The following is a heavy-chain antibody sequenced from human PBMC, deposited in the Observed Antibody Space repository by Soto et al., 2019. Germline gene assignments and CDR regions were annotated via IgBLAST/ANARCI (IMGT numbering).Heavy chain of an antibody. CDR3: ARHYDSSGYADYFDY. CDR1: GGSISSSSYY. D-gene: IGHD3-22*01. V-gene: IGHV4-39*01. Sequence: SETLSLTCTVSGGSISSSSYYWGWSRQPPGKGREWIGGIYYSGSTYYSPSLKSRVTISVDTSKNHFSLKPSSVTAADTAVYYCARHYDSSGYADYFDYWGQGTLVTLSS. CDR2: IYYSGST. J-gene: IGHJ4*02.